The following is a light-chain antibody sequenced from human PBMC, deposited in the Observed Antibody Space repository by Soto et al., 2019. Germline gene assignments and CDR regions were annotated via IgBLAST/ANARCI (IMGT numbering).Light chain of an antibody. CDR1: QSISSY. J-gene: IGKJ4*01. V-gene: IGKV1-39*01. CDR2: GAS. Sequence: DVQMTQSPSSLSASVGDRVTITCRASQSISSYLNWYQQKPGKAPKVLISGASSLHSGVPLRFSGSGSGTYFFLTISMLQSEDFACYYCHQSHGTPLTFGGGNKVEIK. CDR3: HQSHGTPLT.